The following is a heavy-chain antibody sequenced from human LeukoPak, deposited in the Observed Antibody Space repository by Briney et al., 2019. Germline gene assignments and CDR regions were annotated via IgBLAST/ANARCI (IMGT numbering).Heavy chain of an antibody. CDR1: GYTVTSYY. CDR2: LNPSGGSS. D-gene: IGHD3-22*01. V-gene: IGHV1-46*01. Sequence: ASVKVSCKASGYTVTSYYMHWVRQAPGQGLEWMGILNPSGGSSSYAQKFQGRATLTRATSTSTVYMELSSLRSEDTAVYYCARDPPYYYDSSGYFLEDYWGQGTLVTVSS. CDR3: ARDPPYYYDSSGYFLEDY. J-gene: IGHJ4*02.